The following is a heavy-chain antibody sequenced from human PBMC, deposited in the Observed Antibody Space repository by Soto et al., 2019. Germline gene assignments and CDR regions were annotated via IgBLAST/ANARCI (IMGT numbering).Heavy chain of an antibody. CDR1: GGSISSSSYY. Sequence: SETLSLTCTVSGGSISSSSYYWGWIRQPPGKGLEWIGSIYYSGSTYYNPSLKSRVTISVDTSKNQFSLKLSSVAAADTAVYYCVQAYYYDSSGFQNFDYWGQGTLVTVSS. CDR3: VQAYYYDSSGFQNFDY. V-gene: IGHV4-39*01. CDR2: IYYSGST. J-gene: IGHJ4*02. D-gene: IGHD3-22*01.